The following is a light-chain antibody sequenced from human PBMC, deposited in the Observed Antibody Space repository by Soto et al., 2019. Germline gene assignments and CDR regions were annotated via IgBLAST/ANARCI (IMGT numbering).Light chain of an antibody. Sequence: QSVLTQPPSVSGAPGQRVTISCTGSSSNIGAGYDVHWYQQLPGTAPKLLIYGNSNRPSGVPDRFSGSKSGTSASLAITGLQAEDEAHYYCQSYDSSLSCVFGGGTKLTVL. J-gene: IGLJ2*01. CDR3: QSYDSSLSCV. CDR2: GNS. CDR1: SSNIGAGYD. V-gene: IGLV1-40*01.